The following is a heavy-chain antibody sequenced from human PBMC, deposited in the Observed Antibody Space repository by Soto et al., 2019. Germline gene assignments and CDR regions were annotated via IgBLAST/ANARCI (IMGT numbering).Heavy chain of an antibody. CDR2: ISGSGGST. D-gene: IGHD5-12*01. V-gene: IGHV3-23*01. CDR3: AKDVQWLRSYHFDY. Sequence: PGGSLRLSCASSGFTFSSYAMSWVRQAPGKGLEWVSAISGSGGSTYYADSVKGRFTISRDNSKNTLYLQMNSLRAEDTAVYYCAKDVQWLRSYHFDYWGQGTLVTVSS. CDR1: GFTFSSYA. J-gene: IGHJ4*02.